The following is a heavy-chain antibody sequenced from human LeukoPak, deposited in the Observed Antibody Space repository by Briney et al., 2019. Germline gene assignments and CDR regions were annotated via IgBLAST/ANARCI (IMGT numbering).Heavy chain of an antibody. Sequence: SETLSLTCTVSGASVTTYYWSWIRRPPGKGLEWIAYIYSSGNGESTMYNPSLKGRVTISVDMSKNQFSLRLSFVTAADTAVYYCVRHDVVPVVRRGFDDWGQGTLVSVSS. CDR1: GASVTTYY. V-gene: IGHV4-59*08. D-gene: IGHD3-10*02. J-gene: IGHJ4*02. CDR3: VRHDVVPVVRRGFDD. CDR2: IYSSGNGEST.